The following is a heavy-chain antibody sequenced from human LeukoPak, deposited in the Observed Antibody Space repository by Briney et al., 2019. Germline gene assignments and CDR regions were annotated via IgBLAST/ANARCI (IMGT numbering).Heavy chain of an antibody. Sequence: GRSLRLSCAASGFTFSSYAMHWVRQAPGTGLEWVAVIPYDGSNKYYADSVKGRFTISRDNSKNTLYLQMNSLRAEDTAVYYCARDRYSLDYWGQGTLVTVSS. D-gene: IGHD2-21*01. CDR1: GFTFSSYA. J-gene: IGHJ4*02. CDR3: ARDRYSLDY. V-gene: IGHV3-30-3*01. CDR2: IPYDGSNK.